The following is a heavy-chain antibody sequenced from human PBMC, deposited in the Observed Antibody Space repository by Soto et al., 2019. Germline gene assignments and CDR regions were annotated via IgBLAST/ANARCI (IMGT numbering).Heavy chain of an antibody. Sequence: SETLSLTCTVSGGSISSYYCSWIRQPPGKGLEWIGYIYYSGSTNYNPSLKSRVTISVDTSKNQFSLKLSSVTAADTAVYYCARHDCSGGSCYTRGAFDIWGQGTMVTVSS. CDR1: GGSISSYY. V-gene: IGHV4-59*08. CDR3: ARHDCSGGSCYTRGAFDI. J-gene: IGHJ3*02. D-gene: IGHD2-15*01. CDR2: IYYSGST.